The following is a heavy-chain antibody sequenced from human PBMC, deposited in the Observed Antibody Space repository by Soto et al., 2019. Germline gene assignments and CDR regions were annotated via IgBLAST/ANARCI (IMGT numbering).Heavy chain of an antibody. Sequence: EVQLVESGGGLVQPGGSLRLSCAASGFTFSSYSMNWVRQAPGKGLEWVSYISSSSSTIYYADSVKGRFTISRDNAKNSLYLQMNSLRDEDTAVYYCARVGSGWYKGAFDIWGQGTMVTVSS. V-gene: IGHV3-48*02. CDR2: ISSSSSTI. D-gene: IGHD6-19*01. CDR1: GFTFSSYS. CDR3: ARVGSGWYKGAFDI. J-gene: IGHJ3*02.